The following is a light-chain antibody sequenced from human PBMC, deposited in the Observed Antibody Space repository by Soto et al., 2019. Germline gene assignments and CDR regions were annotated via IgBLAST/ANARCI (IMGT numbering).Light chain of an antibody. Sequence: DIQMTQSPSTLSASVGDRVTITCRAGQSITSWLAWYQQKPGKAPKLLIYDVSSLESGVPSRFSGSGSGTEFTLTISSLQPDDFATYYCQQYVTAFRSFGQGTKVDI. CDR2: DVS. V-gene: IGKV1-5*01. CDR1: QSITSW. CDR3: QQYVTAFRS. J-gene: IGKJ1*01.